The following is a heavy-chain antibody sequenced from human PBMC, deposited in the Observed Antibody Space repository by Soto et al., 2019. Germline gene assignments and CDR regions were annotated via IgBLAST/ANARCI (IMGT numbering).Heavy chain of an antibody. CDR2: INHSGST. CDR1: GGSFSGYY. CDR3: ARGGIAASLFES. J-gene: IGHJ4*02. Sequence: SETLSLTCAVYGGSFSGYYWSWIRQPPGKGLEWIGEINHSGSTNYNPSLKSRVAISVDTSKNQFSLKLSSVTAADTAVYYCARGGIAASLFESWGQGTLVTVSS. D-gene: IGHD6-13*01. V-gene: IGHV4-34*01.